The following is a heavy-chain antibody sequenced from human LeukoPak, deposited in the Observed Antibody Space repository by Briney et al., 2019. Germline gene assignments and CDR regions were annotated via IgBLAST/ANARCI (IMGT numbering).Heavy chain of an antibody. CDR1: GGSISSHY. V-gene: IGHV4-59*11. CDR3: ARGVGFLGSDY. Sequence: SETLSLTCTVSGGSISSHYWSWIRQPPGKGLEWIGYIYYSGSTNYNPSLKSRVTISVDTSKNQFFLKLSSVTAADTAVYYCARGVGFLGSDYWGQGTLVTVSS. J-gene: IGHJ4*02. D-gene: IGHD2/OR15-2a*01. CDR2: IYYSGST.